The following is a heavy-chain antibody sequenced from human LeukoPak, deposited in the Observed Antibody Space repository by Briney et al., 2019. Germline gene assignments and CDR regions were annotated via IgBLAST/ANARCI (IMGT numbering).Heavy chain of an antibody. V-gene: IGHV4-59*01. CDR1: GGSINTYY. J-gene: IGHJ4*02. CDR3: ARGVYYSALSLHTDS. D-gene: IGHD3-22*01. CDR2: ISYTGST. Sequence: KPSETLSLTCTVSGGSINTYYWSWIRQPPGKGLGWIASISYTGSTRYHPSLKSRLNLSLDTSKNLFSLDLTSVTSADTAVYYCARGVYYSALSLHTDSWGQGTLVAVSS.